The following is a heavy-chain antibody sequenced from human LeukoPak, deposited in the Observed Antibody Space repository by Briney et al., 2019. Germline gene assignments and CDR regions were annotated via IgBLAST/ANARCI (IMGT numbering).Heavy chain of an antibody. J-gene: IGHJ4*02. V-gene: IGHV3-7*01. CDR3: ARSGYSGYDSEFDY. CDR2: IKQDGSVK. D-gene: IGHD5-12*01. Sequence: GGSLRLSCAAPGFTFSSYWLSWLRPAPGKGLEWVAKIKQDGSVKYYVDSVKGRFTISRDNAKNSLYLQMNSLRAEDTAVYYCARSGYSGYDSEFDYWGQGTLVTVSS. CDR1: GFTFSSYW.